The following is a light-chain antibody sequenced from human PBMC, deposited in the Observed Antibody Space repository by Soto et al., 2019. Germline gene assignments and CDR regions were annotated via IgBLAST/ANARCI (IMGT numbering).Light chain of an antibody. J-gene: IGKJ1*01. V-gene: IGKV3-15*01. CDR3: HQYDKWPPWT. CDR1: QSVSSN. Sequence: EIVMTQSPAAVSGSLGERAALSGRVSQSVSSNLAWYQQKPGQAPRLLIHGASTRATGVPARFSGSGSGTEFALTISSLQPADSAFCYCHQYDKWPPWTFGQGTKVDIK. CDR2: GAS.